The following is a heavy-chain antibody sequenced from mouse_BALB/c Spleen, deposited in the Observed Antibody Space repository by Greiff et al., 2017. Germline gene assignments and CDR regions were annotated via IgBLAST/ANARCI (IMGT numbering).Heavy chain of an antibody. J-gene: IGHJ4*01. D-gene: IGHD2-1*01. CDR1: GFTFSSYA. CDR2: ISSGGST. Sequence: EVMLVESGGGLVKPGGSLKLSCAASGFTFSSYAMSWVRQTPEKRLEWVASISSGGSTYYPDSVKGRFTISRDNARNILYLQMSSLRSEDTAMYYCARNGNYFYAMDYWGQGTSVTVSS. V-gene: IGHV5-6-5*01. CDR3: ARNGNYFYAMDY.